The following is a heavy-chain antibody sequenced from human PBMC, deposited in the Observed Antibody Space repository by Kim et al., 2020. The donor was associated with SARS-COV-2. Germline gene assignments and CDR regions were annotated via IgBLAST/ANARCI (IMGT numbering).Heavy chain of an antibody. Sequence: YAQKFQGRVTVTRDTSTSTVYMELSSLRSEDTAVYYCATISVAGRGPLDYWGQGTLVTVSS. J-gene: IGHJ4*02. V-gene: IGHV1-46*01. CDR3: ATISVAGRGPLDY. D-gene: IGHD6-19*01.